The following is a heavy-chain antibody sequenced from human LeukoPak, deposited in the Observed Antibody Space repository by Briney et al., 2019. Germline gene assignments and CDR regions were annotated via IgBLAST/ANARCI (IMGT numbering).Heavy chain of an antibody. CDR2: ISASGGTP. Sequence: GGSLRLSCAASGFIFSSCAMSWVRPAPGKGLAWISTISASGGTPYLADSVKGRFTISRDNTKNTLYLQMNSLRAADTGVDYCAKGVGDPMGATTHLDYWGQGILVTVSS. CDR1: GFIFSSCA. V-gene: IGHV3-23*01. J-gene: IGHJ4*02. D-gene: IGHD1-26*01. CDR3: AKGVGDPMGATTHLDY.